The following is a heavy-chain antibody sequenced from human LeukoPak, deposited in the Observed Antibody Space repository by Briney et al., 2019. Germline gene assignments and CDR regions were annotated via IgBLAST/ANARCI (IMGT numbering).Heavy chain of an antibody. CDR2: ISYDGSNK. J-gene: IGHJ5*02. D-gene: IGHD5-12*01. Sequence: GGSLRLSCAASGFTFSSYAMHWVRQAPGKGLEWVAVISYDGSNKYYADSVKGRFTISRDNSKNTLYLQMNSLRAEDTAVYYCARVGRRFDSGLNPNWFDPWGQGTQVTVSS. CDR1: GFTFSSYA. V-gene: IGHV3-30*04. CDR3: ARVGRRFDSGLNPNWFDP.